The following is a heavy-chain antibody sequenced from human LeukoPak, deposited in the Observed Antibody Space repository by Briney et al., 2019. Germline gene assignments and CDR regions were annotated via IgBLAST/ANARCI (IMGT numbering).Heavy chain of an antibody. J-gene: IGHJ3*02. V-gene: IGHV4-34*01. D-gene: IGHD3-3*01. CDR3: ATPRLRFLEWSHDAVDI. CDR1: GGSFSGYY. CDR2: INHSGST. Sequence: PSETLSLTCAVYGGSFSGYYWSWIRQPPGKGLEWIGEINHSGSTNYNPSLKSRVTISVDTSKNQFSLKLSSVTAADTAVYYCATPRLRFLEWSHDAVDIWGQGTMVTVSS.